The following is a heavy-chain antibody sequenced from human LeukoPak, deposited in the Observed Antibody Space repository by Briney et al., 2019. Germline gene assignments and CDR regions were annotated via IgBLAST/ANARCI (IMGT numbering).Heavy chain of an antibody. CDR1: GFTFSNYW. Sequence: GGSLRLSCAVSGFTFSNYWMNWVRQAPGKGLEWVANINRDGSEKNYVDSVKGRFTISRDNAKRSLYLQMDSLRAEDTAVYYCARDDGAAAGLFDYWGQGTLVTVSS. J-gene: IGHJ4*02. CDR2: INRDGSEK. V-gene: IGHV3-7*01. D-gene: IGHD6-13*01. CDR3: ARDDGAAAGLFDY.